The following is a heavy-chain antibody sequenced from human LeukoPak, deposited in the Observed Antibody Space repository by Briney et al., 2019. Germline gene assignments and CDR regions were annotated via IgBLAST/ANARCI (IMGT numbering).Heavy chain of an antibody. J-gene: IGHJ4*02. CDR2: IYSGGNT. Sequence: GGSLRLSCAASGFTFSNAWMSWVRQAPGKGLEWVSVIYSGGNTHYADSVKGRFTISRDNSKNTIYLQMNSLRAEDTAVYYCAREGGYDFNYWGQGTLVTVSS. V-gene: IGHV3-53*01. CDR3: AREGGYDFNY. CDR1: GFTFSNAW. D-gene: IGHD5-12*01.